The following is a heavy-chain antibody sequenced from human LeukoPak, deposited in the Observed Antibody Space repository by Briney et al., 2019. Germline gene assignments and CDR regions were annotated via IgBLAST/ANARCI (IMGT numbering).Heavy chain of an antibody. CDR1: GFTFSSYG. CDR3: AKDTLGYCSSTSCYWDYYYGMDV. D-gene: IGHD2-2*01. J-gene: IGHJ6*02. Sequence: GGSLRLSCAASGFTFSSYGMHWVRQAPGKGLEWVSAISGSGGSTYYADSVKGRFTISRDNSKNTLYLQMNSLRAEDTAVYYCAKDTLGYCSSTSCYWDYYYGMDVWGQGTTVTVSS. CDR2: ISGSGGST. V-gene: IGHV3-23*01.